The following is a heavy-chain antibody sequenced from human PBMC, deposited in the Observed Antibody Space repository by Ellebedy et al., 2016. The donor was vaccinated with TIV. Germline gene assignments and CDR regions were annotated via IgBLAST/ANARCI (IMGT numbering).Heavy chain of an antibody. CDR1: GFTFSTYG. CDR3: VRDGYSDTWYAKWFDP. Sequence: GESLKISCAASGFTFSTYGMHWVRQAPGKGLEWVAVITPDGSYKTYADSVKGRFSVSRDNSKKTVDLQMNSLRPEETAVYYCVRDGYSDTWYAKWFDPWGQGTLVMVSS. V-gene: IGHV3-30*03. CDR2: ITPDGSYK. D-gene: IGHD5-12*01. J-gene: IGHJ5*02.